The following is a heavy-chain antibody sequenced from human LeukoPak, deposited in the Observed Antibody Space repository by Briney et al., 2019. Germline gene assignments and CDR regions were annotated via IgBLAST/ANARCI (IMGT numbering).Heavy chain of an antibody. V-gene: IGHV4-39*07. Sequence: PSETLSLTCTVSAGSISSSSYYWGWIRQPPGKGLEWIGSIYYSGSTYYNPSLKSRVTISVDTSKNQFSLKLSSVTAADTAVYYCARDSWSRGGRWFDPWGQGTLVTVSS. CDR1: AGSISSSSYY. D-gene: IGHD3-10*01. J-gene: IGHJ5*02. CDR2: IYYSGST. CDR3: ARDSWSRGGRWFDP.